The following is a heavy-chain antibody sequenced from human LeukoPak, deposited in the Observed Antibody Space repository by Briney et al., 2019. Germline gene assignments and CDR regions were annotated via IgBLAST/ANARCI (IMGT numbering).Heavy chain of an antibody. V-gene: IGHV5-51*01. J-gene: IGHJ4*02. CDR1: GYTFSSYW. Sequence: KPGESLRISCKGSGYTFSSYWIGWVRQMLGKGLEWMGIIYPGDSDTRYSPSLQGQVTISVDTSIGTAYLQWSSLKASDTAIYYCARQNDFRLDYWGQGTLVTVSS. CDR2: IYPGDSDT. CDR3: ARQNDFRLDY. D-gene: IGHD3-3*01.